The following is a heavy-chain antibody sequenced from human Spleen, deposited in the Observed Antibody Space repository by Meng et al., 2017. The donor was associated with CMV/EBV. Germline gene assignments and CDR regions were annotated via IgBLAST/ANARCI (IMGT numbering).Heavy chain of an antibody. J-gene: IGHJ4*02. CDR1: GGSVSSSSYY. CDR3: ARHHHSPTFDY. CDR2: VVYSGTT. Sequence: LHLQWSGPGLVKPPAALPLTGMVSGGSVSSSSYYWAWIRQPPGEGLEWIGSVVYSGTTYYTSSLKSRVSISVDTSKNQFSLKLSSVTDADTAVYYCARHHHSPTFDYWGQGTLVTVSS. D-gene: IGHD1-14*01. V-gene: IGHV4-39*01.